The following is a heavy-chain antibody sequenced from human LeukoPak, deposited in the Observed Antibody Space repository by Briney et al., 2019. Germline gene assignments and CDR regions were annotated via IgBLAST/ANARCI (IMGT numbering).Heavy chain of an antibody. CDR3: ARDHGYDSSGYHNWFDP. V-gene: IGHV1-46*01. J-gene: IGHJ5*02. CDR1: GYTFTSYY. D-gene: IGHD3-22*01. CDR2: XXPSGGST. Sequence: ASVKVSCKASGYTFTSYYMHWVRQAPGQGLEWXXXXXPSGGSTSYAQKFQGRVTMTRDTSTSTVYMELSSLRSEDTAVYYCARDHGYDSSGYHNWFDPWGQGTLVTVSS.